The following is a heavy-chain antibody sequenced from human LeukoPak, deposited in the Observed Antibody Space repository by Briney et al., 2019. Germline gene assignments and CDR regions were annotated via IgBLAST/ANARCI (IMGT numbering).Heavy chain of an antibody. V-gene: IGHV3-53*01. CDR2: IYGGGST. CDR1: GFTVSNAY. Sequence: GGSLRLSCTASGFTVSNAYTSWVRHAPGMGLECVSVIYGGGSTYYPDSAKGRFTISRDNSQNTLSLQMTSLRAEDTAFYYCATLLPASRHYFHYWGQGALVTVSS. D-gene: IGHD2-21*02. J-gene: IGHJ4*02. CDR3: ATLLPASRHYFHY.